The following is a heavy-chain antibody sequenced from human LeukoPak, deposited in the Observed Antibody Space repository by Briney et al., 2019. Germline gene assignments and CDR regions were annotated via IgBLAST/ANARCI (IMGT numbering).Heavy chain of an antibody. V-gene: IGHV3-23*01. J-gene: IGHJ4*02. CDR3: AKDGGYSYGTFDY. Sequence: PGGSLRLSCEASAFAFRGSAIHWVRQAPGKGLEWVSAISGSGGSTYYADSVKGRFTISRDNSKNTLYLQMNSLRTEDTAVYYCAKDGGYSYGTFDYWGQGTLVTVSS. CDR1: AFAFRGSA. D-gene: IGHD5-18*01. CDR2: ISGSGGST.